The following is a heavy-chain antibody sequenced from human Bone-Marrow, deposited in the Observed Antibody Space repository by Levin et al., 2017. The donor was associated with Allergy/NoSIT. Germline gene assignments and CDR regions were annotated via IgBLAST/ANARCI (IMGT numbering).Heavy chain of an antibody. CDR2: ILYDGTNH. J-gene: IGHJ4*02. V-gene: IGHV3-30*18. Sequence: QTGGSLRLSCAASGFSFSSYGMHWVRQAPGKGLEWVAAILYDGTNHHYSDSVKGRFTISRDNSINTLYLQMDGLTVDDTAVYYCAKAGDSPGSIDHWGQGTLATVSS. CDR3: AKAGDSPGSIDH. D-gene: IGHD2-21*02. CDR1: GFSFSSYG.